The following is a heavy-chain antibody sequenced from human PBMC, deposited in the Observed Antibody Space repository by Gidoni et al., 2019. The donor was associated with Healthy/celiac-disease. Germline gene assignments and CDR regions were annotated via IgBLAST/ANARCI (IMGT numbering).Heavy chain of an antibody. J-gene: IGHJ4*02. CDR1: GFTFRSYS. D-gene: IGHD1-26*01. Sequence: EVQLVESGGGLVQPGGSLRLSCAASGFTFRSYSMNWVRQAPGKGLEWVSYISSSSSTIYYADSVKGRFTISRDNAKNSLYLQMNSLRAEDTAVYYCARDLGRHPSGGELTGYWGQGTLVTVSS. CDR2: ISSSSSTI. V-gene: IGHV3-48*01. CDR3: ARDLGRHPSGGELTGY.